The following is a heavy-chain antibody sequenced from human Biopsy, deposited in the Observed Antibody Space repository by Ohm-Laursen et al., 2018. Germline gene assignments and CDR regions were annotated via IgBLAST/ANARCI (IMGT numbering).Heavy chain of an antibody. D-gene: IGHD3-10*01. CDR1: GFTFSGYA. V-gene: IGHV3-23*01. CDR3: AKGRSGRTGHGNWFDP. Sequence: SLRLSCAASGFTFSGYAMSWVRQGPEKGLEWVSVVTGSGRSTYYTDSVKGRFSISRDNSKNTLYLQMNSLRVEDTAVYYCAKGRSGRTGHGNWFDPWGQGTLVIVSS. J-gene: IGHJ5*02. CDR2: VTGSGRST.